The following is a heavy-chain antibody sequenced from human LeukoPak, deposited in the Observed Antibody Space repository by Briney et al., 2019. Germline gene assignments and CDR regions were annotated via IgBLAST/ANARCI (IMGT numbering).Heavy chain of an antibody. D-gene: IGHD3-10*01. CDR1: GFTFSSYA. CDR3: CGPGSYRGARVDY. J-gene: IGHJ4*02. V-gene: IGHV3-30*04. CDR2: ISYDGSNK. Sequence: PGRSLRLSCAASGFTFSSYAMHWVRQAPGKGLEWVAVISYDGSNKYYADSVKGRFTISRDNSKNTLYLQMNSLRAEDTAVYYCCGPGSYRGARVDYWGQGTLVTVSS.